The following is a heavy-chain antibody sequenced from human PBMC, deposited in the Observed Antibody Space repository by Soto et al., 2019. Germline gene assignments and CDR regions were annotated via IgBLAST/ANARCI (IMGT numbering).Heavy chain of an antibody. V-gene: IGHV4-30-2*01. CDR3: ASSGRYSRVDY. J-gene: IGHJ4*02. D-gene: IGHD1-26*01. Sequence: PSETLSLTCAVSGGSISSDTYSWGWIRQPPGKGLEWIGYTYHSGSTHYNPSLKSRVTISLDRSKNQFSLKLTSVTAADTAVYYCASSGRYSRVDYWGQRTLVTVSS. CDR2: TYHSGST. CDR1: GGSISSDTYS.